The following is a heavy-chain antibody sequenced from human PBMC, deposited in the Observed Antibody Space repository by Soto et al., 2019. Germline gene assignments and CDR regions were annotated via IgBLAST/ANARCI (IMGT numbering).Heavy chain of an antibody. J-gene: IGHJ6*02. D-gene: IGHD4-17*01. CDR2: LYPSGST. CDR3: ARETDHGDRYNFYYAMDV. Sequence: PSETLSLTCTVSGDSMSSSYWSWIRQPAGKGLEWVGRLYPSGSTNSNPSLRSRVTMSVDTSKNQFSLRLSSVTAADTAVYYCARETDHGDRYNFYYAMDVWGQGATVTVSS. CDR1: GDSMSSSY. V-gene: IGHV4-4*07.